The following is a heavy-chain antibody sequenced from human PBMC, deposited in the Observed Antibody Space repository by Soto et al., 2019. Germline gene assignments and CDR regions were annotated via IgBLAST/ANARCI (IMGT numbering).Heavy chain of an antibody. CDR3: ARADGYGFDY. CDR2: IKQDGREK. CDR1: GFTFSSYW. V-gene: IGHV3-7*03. D-gene: IGHD2-21*02. Sequence: EVQLVESGGGLVQPGGSLRLSCAASGFTFSSYWMSWVLQAPGKGLEWVANIKQDGREKYYVDSVKGRFTISRDNAKNSLYLQMNRLRAEDTAVYYCARADGYGFDYWGQGPLVTVSS. J-gene: IGHJ4*02.